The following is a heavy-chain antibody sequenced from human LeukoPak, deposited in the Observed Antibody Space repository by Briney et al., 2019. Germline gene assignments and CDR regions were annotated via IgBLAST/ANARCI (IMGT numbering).Heavy chain of an antibody. J-gene: IGHJ5*02. V-gene: IGHV1-2*06. Sequence: ASVKVSCKASGYTFTGYYMHWVRQAPGQGLEGLGRINPNSGVPNYAQKFQGRVTMTRDTAISTAYMQLSSLRSGDTAVYYCAREVGYSSSYYGWFDPWGQGTLVTVSS. CDR1: GYTFTGYY. D-gene: IGHD6-13*01. CDR2: INPNSGVP. CDR3: AREVGYSSSYYGWFDP.